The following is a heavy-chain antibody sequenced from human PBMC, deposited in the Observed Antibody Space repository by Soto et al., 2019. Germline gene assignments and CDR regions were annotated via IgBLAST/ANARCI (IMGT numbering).Heavy chain of an antibody. D-gene: IGHD6-13*01. Sequence: KTSETLSLTCTVSGGSISSYYWSWIRQPPGKGLEWIGYIYYSGSTNYNPSLKSRVTISVDTSKNQFSLKLSSATAADTAVYYCARGGPIAAAEFDYWGQGTLVTVSS. CDR1: GGSISSYY. J-gene: IGHJ4*02. CDR3: ARGGPIAAAEFDY. V-gene: IGHV4-59*01. CDR2: IYYSGST.